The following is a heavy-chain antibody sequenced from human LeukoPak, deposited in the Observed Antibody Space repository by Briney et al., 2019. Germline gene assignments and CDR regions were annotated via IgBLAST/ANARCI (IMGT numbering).Heavy chain of an antibody. V-gene: IGHV3-74*01. CDR2: INEDGTSA. J-gene: IGHJ5*02. D-gene: IGHD5-18*01. CDR1: GFGFSVYW. CDR3: ARVPTNSYGFGQ. Sequence: PGGSLRLSCAVSGFGFSVYWMHWVRQAPRKGLVWVAHINEDGTSASHADSVKGRITISRDNAKNTLYLQMNSLTVEDMAVYYCARVPTNSYGFGQWGQGSLVTVSS.